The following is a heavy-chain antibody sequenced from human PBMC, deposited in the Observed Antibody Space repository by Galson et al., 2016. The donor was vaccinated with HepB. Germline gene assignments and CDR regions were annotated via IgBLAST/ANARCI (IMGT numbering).Heavy chain of an antibody. J-gene: IGHJ4*02. CDR3: ARDLGAYYYGSGSYYTGVRGYFDY. V-gene: IGHV1-46*01. CDR2: INPSGGST. D-gene: IGHD3-10*01. Sequence: SVKVSCKASGYTFTSYYMHWVRQAPGQGLEWMGIINPSGGSTSYAQKFQGRVTMTRDTSTSTVYMELSSLRSEDTAVYYCARDLGAYYYGSGSYYTGVRGYFDYWGQGTLVTVSS. CDR1: GYTFTSYY.